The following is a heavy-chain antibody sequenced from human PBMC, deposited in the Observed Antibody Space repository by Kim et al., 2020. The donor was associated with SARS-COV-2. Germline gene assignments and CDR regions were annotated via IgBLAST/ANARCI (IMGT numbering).Heavy chain of an antibody. J-gene: IGHJ4*02. Sequence: GGSLRLSCAASEFTFSSYAMSWVRQAPGKGLEWVSSISASGHTTYYADSVKGRFTISRDNSKNTLSLQMDSLRAEDTAIYYCAKEFEAYCGDDCYSRQWDYWGQGTLVTVSS. V-gene: IGHV3-23*01. CDR1: EFTFSSYA. D-gene: IGHD2-21*02. CDR3: AKEFEAYCGDDCYSRQWDY. CDR2: ISASGHTT.